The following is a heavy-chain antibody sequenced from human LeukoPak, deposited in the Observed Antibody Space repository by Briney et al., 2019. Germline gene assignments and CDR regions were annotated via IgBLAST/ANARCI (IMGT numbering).Heavy chain of an antibody. V-gene: IGHV1-69*06. D-gene: IGHD6-13*01. Sequence: SVKVSRKASGGTFSSYAISWVRQAPGQGLEWMGGIIPIFGTANYAQKFQGRVTITADKSTSTAYMELSSLRSEDTAVYYCASAGPGYSSSWYLGQIDYWGQGTLVTVSS. CDR1: GGTFSSYA. CDR2: IIPIFGTA. CDR3: ASAGPGYSSSWYLGQIDY. J-gene: IGHJ4*02.